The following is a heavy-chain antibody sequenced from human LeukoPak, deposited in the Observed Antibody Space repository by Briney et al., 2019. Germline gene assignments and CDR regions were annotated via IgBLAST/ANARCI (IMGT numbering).Heavy chain of an antibody. CDR3: ARATLSDRYFNY. CDR1: GYTFTSYY. Sequence: ASVKVSCKASGYTFTSYYMHWVRQAPGQGLEWMGIINPSGGSTSYAQKFQGRVTMTRDTSTNTVYMELSSLRSEDTAVYFCARATLSDRYFNYWGQGTLVTVSS. J-gene: IGHJ4*02. V-gene: IGHV1-46*01. CDR2: INPSGGST.